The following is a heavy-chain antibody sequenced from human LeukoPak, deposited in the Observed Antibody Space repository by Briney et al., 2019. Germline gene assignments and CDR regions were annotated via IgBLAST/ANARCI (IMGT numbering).Heavy chain of an antibody. J-gene: IGHJ3*02. CDR3: AKDIGAAAAPDAFDI. CDR2: ISWNSGSI. Sequence: GGSLRLSCAASGFTFDDYAMHWVRQAPGKGLEWVSGISWNSGSIGYADSVKGRFTISRDNAKNSLYLQMNSLRAEDTALYYCAKDIGAAAAPDAFDIWAKGQWSPSLQ. V-gene: IGHV3-9*01. CDR1: GFTFDDYA. D-gene: IGHD6-13*01.